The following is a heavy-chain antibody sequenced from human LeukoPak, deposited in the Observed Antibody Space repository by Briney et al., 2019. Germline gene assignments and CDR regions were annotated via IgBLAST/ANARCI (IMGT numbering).Heavy chain of an antibody. Sequence: ASVKVSCKAPGYTFTSYGISWVRQAPGQGLEWMGWISAYNGNTNYAQKLQGRVTMTTDTSTSTAYMELRSLRSDDTAVYYCARDVPLIYCSSTSCQTDYYYYYGMDVWGQGTTVTVSS. J-gene: IGHJ6*02. CDR2: ISAYNGNT. V-gene: IGHV1-18*01. CDR1: GYTFTSYG. D-gene: IGHD2-2*01. CDR3: ARDVPLIYCSSTSCQTDYYYYYGMDV.